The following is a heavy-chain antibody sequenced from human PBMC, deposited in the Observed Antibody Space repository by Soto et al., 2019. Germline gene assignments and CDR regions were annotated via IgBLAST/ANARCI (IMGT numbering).Heavy chain of an antibody. CDR3: ARSPGYYFDY. CDR1: GGSISSSSYY. V-gene: IGHV4-39*07. Sequence: SETLSLTCTVSGGSISSSSYYWGWIRQPPGKGLEWIGSIYYSGSTYYNTYLKSRVTISVDTSKNQFFLKLSSLTAADTAVYYCARSPGYYFDYWGQGTLVTVSS. J-gene: IGHJ4*02. CDR2: IYYSGST. D-gene: IGHD3-10*01.